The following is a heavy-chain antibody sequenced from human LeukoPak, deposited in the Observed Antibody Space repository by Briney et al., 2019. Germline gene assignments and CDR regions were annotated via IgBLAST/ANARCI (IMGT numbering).Heavy chain of an antibody. CDR3: AKERSGIPAAANY. Sequence: GSLRLSCAASGFTVSSNYMSWVRQAPGKGLEWVSVIYSDGRTYYADSVKGRFTISRDNSKNTLYLETNSLRAEDTAVYYCAKERSGIPAAANYWGQGTLVTVSS. D-gene: IGHD6-13*01. V-gene: IGHV3-53*01. CDR2: IYSDGRT. CDR1: GFTVSSNY. J-gene: IGHJ4*02.